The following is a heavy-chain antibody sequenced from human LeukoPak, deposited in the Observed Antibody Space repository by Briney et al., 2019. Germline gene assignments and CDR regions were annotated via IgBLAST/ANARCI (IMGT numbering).Heavy chain of an antibody. D-gene: IGHD2-21*01. CDR1: GFTFSSYW. J-gene: IGHJ4*02. Sequence: GGSLRLSCAASGFTFSSYWMSWVRQAPGKGLEWVANIKQDGSEKYYVDSVKGRFTISRDNAKNSLYLQMNSLRAEDTAVYYCARRFWWYHPQGFDYWGQGTLVTVSS. CDR2: IKQDGSEK. V-gene: IGHV3-7*01. CDR3: ARRFWWYHPQGFDY.